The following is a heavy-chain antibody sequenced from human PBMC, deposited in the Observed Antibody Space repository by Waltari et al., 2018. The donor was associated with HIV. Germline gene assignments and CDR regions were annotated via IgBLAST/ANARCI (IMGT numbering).Heavy chain of an antibody. Sequence: EVPLVESGGALVQPGRSLRLSSSASGFTFHDYALHWVRQVPGKGLSGVSGMSVHSEPIAYADAVKGRIIISRDNAEKALYLQRNSLRTEETALYYCAKDTDGFLDAFVRALDHWGQGTQVTFTS. CDR3: AKDTDGFLDAFVRALDH. J-gene: IGHJ5*02. D-gene: IGHD3-3*02. CDR1: GFTFHDYA. V-gene: IGHV3-9*01. CDR2: MSVHSEPI.